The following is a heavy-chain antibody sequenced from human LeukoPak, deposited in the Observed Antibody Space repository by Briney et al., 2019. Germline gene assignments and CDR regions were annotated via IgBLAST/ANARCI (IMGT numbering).Heavy chain of an antibody. CDR2: IYRSGKT. V-gene: IGHV4-38-2*02. CDR3: AHSSSSLPTDS. J-gene: IGHJ4*02. CDR1: GYSISSGYH. D-gene: IGHD6-6*01. Sequence: SETLSLTCTVSGYSISSGYHWGWIRQPPGKGLEWIGTIYRSGKTYYNPSLKSRVTISVDTSNNQFSLKLSSVTAADTAVYYCAHSSSSLPTDSWGQGNLVIVSS.